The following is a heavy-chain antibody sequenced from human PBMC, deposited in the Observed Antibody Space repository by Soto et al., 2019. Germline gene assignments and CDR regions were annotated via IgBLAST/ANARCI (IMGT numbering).Heavy chain of an antibody. CDR1: GGSISSSSYY. CDR2: IYYSGST. J-gene: IGHJ6*03. Sequence: SETLSLTCTVSGGSISSSSYYWGWIRQPPGKGLEWIGSIYYSGSTYYNPSLKSRVTISVDTSKNQFSLKLSSVTAADTAVYYCARHVDSITIFGVVIHYYMDVWGKGTTVTVS. CDR3: ARHVDSITIFGVVIHYYMDV. V-gene: IGHV4-39*01. D-gene: IGHD3-3*01.